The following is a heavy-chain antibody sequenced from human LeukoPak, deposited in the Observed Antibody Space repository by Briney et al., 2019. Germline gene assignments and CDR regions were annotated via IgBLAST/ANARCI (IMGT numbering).Heavy chain of an antibody. CDR3: ARDNSVRDEAWWFNP. Sequence: GASVKVSCKAFGYTFTSNYMHWVRQAPGQGPEWMGVISPSGGSTTYAQKFQGRVSLTRDMSTSTDYLELSSLRSEDTAVYYCARDNSVRDEAWWFNPRGQGTLVTLSP. CDR2: ISPSGGST. CDR1: GYTFTSNY. V-gene: IGHV1-46*01. D-gene: IGHD5-24*01. J-gene: IGHJ5*02.